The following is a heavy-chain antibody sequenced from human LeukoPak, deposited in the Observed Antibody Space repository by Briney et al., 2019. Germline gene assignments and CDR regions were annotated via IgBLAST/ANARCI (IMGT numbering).Heavy chain of an antibody. CDR2: ISPNADII. V-gene: IGHV3-48*02. J-gene: IGHJ4*02. D-gene: IGHD5-12*01. CDR1: GFTFSSDA. Sequence: PGGSLRLSCAASGFTFSSDAMRWVRQAPGKGMEWVAYISPNADIIHYADSVKGRFTISRDNAKNALFLQVNSLRDEDTALYHCVTESAWLFDYWGQGTLVTVSS. CDR3: VTESAWLFDY.